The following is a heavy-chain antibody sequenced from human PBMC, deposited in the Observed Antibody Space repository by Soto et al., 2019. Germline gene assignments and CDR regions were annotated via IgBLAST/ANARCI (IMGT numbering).Heavy chain of an antibody. J-gene: IGHJ2*01. CDR3: ARGSAAKRYFDL. Sequence: QVQLQESGPGLVKQSQNLSLMCTVSGAPISGGDYHWSWIRQPPGKGLEWIGYIFPSGATHYNSSIGSRMTMSVWTSKSHFSLKLTSVTAADTAVYFCARGSAAKRYFDLWGRGTLVTVSS. CDR1: GAPISGGDYH. CDR2: IFPSGAT. V-gene: IGHV4-30-4*01. D-gene: IGHD5-18*01.